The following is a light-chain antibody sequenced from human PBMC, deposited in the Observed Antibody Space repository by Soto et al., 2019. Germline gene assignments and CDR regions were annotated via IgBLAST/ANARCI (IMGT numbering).Light chain of an antibody. Sequence: DIQMTQSPSTLSASVGDRVTITCRASQSISTLLAWYQQKPGKAPKLLIYKASSLESGVPSRFSGSASGTEFTLTINSLQPDDFATYYCQQYSTYSRAFGQGTNVEIK. J-gene: IGKJ1*01. CDR1: QSISTL. CDR2: KAS. V-gene: IGKV1-5*03. CDR3: QQYSTYSRA.